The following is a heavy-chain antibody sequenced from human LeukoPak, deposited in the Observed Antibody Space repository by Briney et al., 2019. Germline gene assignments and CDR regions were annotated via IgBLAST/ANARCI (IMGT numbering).Heavy chain of an antibody. V-gene: IGHV1-2*02. CDR1: GYNFTGYY. Sequence: ASVKVSCKTSGYNFTGYYIHWVRQTPGQGLEWMGWVNPNSGGTNYAQKFQGRVTMTRDTSISTAYMELSGLRSDDTAVYYCVRIDYGIAAGGPDYWGQGTLVTVSS. D-gene: IGHD6-13*01. CDR2: VNPNSGGT. J-gene: IGHJ4*02. CDR3: VRIDYGIAAGGPDY.